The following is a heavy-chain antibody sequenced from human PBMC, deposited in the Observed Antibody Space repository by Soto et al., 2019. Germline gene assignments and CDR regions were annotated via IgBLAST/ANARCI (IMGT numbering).Heavy chain of an antibody. CDR3: ARKRIVGTSDFDY. CDR2: IYWNDNK. Sequence: QITLKESGPTLVKPTQTLTLTCTFSGFSLTTAGVGVVWIRQPPGMAPDLLALIYWNDNKHYSPSFRSRVTVTKDTSKNQVVLTMTNTDPADTATYFCARKRIVGTSDFDYWGQGTLVTVSP. J-gene: IGHJ4*02. CDR1: GFSLTTAGVG. V-gene: IGHV2-5*01. D-gene: IGHD1-26*01.